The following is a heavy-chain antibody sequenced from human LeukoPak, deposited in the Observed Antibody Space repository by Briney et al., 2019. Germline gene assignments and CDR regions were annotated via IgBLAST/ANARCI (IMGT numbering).Heavy chain of an antibody. V-gene: IGHV1-2*02. CDR1: GYSFTDYY. J-gene: IGHJ5*02. CDR2: INPHSGGI. D-gene: IGHD4-17*01. CDR3: ARDLERGDYGPWFDP. Sequence: ASVKVSCKASGYSFTDYYLHWVRQAPGQGLEWMGWINPHSGGINYAQKFQGRVTMTRHTSITTANMELSRLRSDDSAVYYCARDLERGDYGPWFDPWGQGTLVTVSS.